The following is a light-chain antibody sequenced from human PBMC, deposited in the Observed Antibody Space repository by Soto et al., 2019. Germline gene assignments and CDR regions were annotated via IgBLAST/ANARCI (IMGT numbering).Light chain of an antibody. CDR3: SSYTTSSTRV. Sequence: QSALTQPPSASGSPGQSVTISCTGTSSDVGGYNYISWYQQHPGKAPKLMISEVSKRPSGVPDRFSGSKSGNTASLTVSGLQAEDEADYYCSSYTTSSTRVFGPGTKLTVL. CDR1: SSDVGGYNY. V-gene: IGLV2-8*01. J-gene: IGLJ1*01. CDR2: EVS.